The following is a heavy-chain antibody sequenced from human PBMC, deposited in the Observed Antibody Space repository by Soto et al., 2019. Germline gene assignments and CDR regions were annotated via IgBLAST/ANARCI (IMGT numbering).Heavy chain of an antibody. CDR2: ISGTTNYI. J-gene: IGHJ4*02. V-gene: IGHV3-21*06. CDR3: ARESEDLTSNFDY. CDR1: GFTFSSYS. Sequence: PGGSLRLSCAVSGFTFSSYSMNWVRQAPGKGLEWVSSISGTTNYIYYGDSMKGRFTISRDNAKNSLYLEMNSLRAEDTAVYYCARESEDLTSNFDYWGQGTLVTVSS.